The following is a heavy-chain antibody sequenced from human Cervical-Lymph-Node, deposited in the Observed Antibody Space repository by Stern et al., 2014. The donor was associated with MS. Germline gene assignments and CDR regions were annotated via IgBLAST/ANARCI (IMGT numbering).Heavy chain of an antibody. CDR1: GYTFTSYG. CDR2: ISAYNGST. Sequence: QMQLVQSGAEVKKPGASVKVSCKASGYTFTSYGISWVRQAPGQGLEWMGWISAYNGSTNYAQKLQGRVTMTTATSTSTAYMELRSLRSDDTAVYYCARVVHSSSDYYGMDVWGQGTTVTVSS. V-gene: IGHV1-18*01. J-gene: IGHJ6*02. CDR3: ARVVHSSSDYYGMDV. D-gene: IGHD6-6*01.